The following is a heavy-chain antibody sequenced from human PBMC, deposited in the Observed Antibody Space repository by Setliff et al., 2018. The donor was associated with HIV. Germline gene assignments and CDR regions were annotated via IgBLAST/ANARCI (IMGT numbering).Heavy chain of an antibody. CDR3: VRGVTRDISGYYRDEYFQH. CDR2: INTEHGGA. D-gene: IGHD3-22*01. CDR1: GYTFSDYE. V-gene: IGHV1-2*02. J-gene: IGHJ1*01. Sequence: ASVKVSCTASGYTFSDYEIHWLRQAPGQGPEWLGWINTEHGGAYYAQQFQGRVTMTRDTSISTAYMEMRTLRSDDTAVYYCVRGVTRDISGYYRDEYFQHWGQGTPVTVSS.